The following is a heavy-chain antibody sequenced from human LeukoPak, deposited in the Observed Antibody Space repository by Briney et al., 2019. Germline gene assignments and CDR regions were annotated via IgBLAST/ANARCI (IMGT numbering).Heavy chain of an antibody. CDR1: GFTFTSSA. J-gene: IGHJ5*02. CDR3: ARDWYCSSSICYTDRNWFDP. V-gene: IGHV1-58*01. Sequence: TSVKVSCKASGFTFTSSAVQWVRQARGQRLEWIGWIVVGSGNTNYAQKFQERVTITRDMSTSTAYMELSSLRSEDTAVYYCARDWYCSSSICYTDRNWFDPWGQGTLVTVSS. CDR2: IVVGSGNT. D-gene: IGHD2-2*02.